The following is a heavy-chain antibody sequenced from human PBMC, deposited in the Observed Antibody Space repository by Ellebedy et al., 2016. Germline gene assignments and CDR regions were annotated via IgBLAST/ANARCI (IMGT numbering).Heavy chain of an antibody. V-gene: IGHV3-23*01. J-gene: IGHJ4*02. CDR1: GFTFSSYA. Sequence: GGSLRLSCAASGFTFSSYAMSWVRQAPGKGLEWVSAISGSGGSTYYADSVKGRFTISRDNSKNTLYLQMNSLRAEDTAVYYCARRIAPFWSSGYYPFDYWGQGTLVTVSS. D-gene: IGHD3-22*01. CDR2: ISGSGGST. CDR3: ARRIAPFWSSGYYPFDY.